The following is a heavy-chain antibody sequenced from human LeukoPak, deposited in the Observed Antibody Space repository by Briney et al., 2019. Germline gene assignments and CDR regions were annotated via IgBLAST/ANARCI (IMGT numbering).Heavy chain of an antibody. CDR1: GYTFASYG. CDR2: ISAYNGDT. D-gene: IGHD6-13*01. Sequence: ASVKVSCKASGYTFASYGISWVRQAPGQGLEWMGWISAYNGDTKYAQHLQGRVTLTTDTSTGTAYMELRSLTSDDTALYYCARDTARITTPGGPDYWGQGTLVIVSS. J-gene: IGHJ4*02. V-gene: IGHV1-18*01. CDR3: ARDTARITTPGGPDY.